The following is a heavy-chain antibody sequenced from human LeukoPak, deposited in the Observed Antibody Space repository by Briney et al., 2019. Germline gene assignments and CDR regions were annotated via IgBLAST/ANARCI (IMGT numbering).Heavy chain of an antibody. D-gene: IGHD3-22*01. Sequence: GGSLRLSCAASGFTFSSYGMHWVRQAPGKGLEWVAVIWYDGSNKYYADSVKGRFTISRDNSKNTLYLQMNSLRAEDTAAYYCAKDYYDSSGFSAFDCWGQGTLVTVSS. J-gene: IGHJ4*02. CDR3: AKDYYDSSGFSAFDC. CDR1: GFTFSSYG. CDR2: IWYDGSNK. V-gene: IGHV3-33*06.